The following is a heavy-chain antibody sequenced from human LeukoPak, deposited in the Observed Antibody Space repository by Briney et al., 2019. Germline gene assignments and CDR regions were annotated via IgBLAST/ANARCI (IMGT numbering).Heavy chain of an antibody. CDR1: GFTFSSYS. D-gene: IGHD3-16*02. V-gene: IGHV3-21*01. CDR2: ISSSSSYI. J-gene: IGHJ4*02. Sequence: PGGSLTLSCAAYGFTFSSYSMNWVRQAPGKGLEWVSSISSSSSYIYYADSVKGRFTISRDNAKNSLYLQMNSLRAEDTAVYYCARGRTYYYVWGSYRWYSFDYWGQGTLVTVSS. CDR3: ARGRTYYYVWGSYRWYSFDY.